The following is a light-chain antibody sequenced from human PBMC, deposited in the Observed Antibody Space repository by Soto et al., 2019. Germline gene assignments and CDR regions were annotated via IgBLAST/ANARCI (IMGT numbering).Light chain of an antibody. V-gene: IGLV1-40*01. CDR2: ENN. CDR1: SSNIGAAYE. CDR3: QSYDSSRSGYV. Sequence: QSVLTQPPSVSEAPGQRVTISCTGSSSNIGAAYEAHWYQQDPGTAPKLLIYENNNRPSGVPDRFSGSKSGTSASLAITGLQAEDEAEYYCQSYDSSRSGYVFGTGTKLTVL. J-gene: IGLJ1*01.